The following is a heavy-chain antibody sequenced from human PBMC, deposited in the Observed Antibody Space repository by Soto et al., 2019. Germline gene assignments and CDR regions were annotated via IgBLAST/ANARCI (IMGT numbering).Heavy chain of an antibody. Sequence: QVQLQESGPGRVKPSETLALTCTVSGGSISSYYWSWIRQPPGKGLEWIGYIYYSGSTNYNPSLKSRVTISVDTSKNQFSLKLSSVTAADTAVYYCARHNRWMAYYYMDVWGKGTTVTVSS. CDR1: GGSISSYY. CDR3: ARHNRWMAYYYMDV. J-gene: IGHJ6*03. CDR2: IYYSGST. D-gene: IGHD5-12*01. V-gene: IGHV4-59*08.